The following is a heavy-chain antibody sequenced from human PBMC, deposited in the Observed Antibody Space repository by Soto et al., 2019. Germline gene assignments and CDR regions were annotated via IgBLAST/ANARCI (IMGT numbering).Heavy chain of an antibody. Sequence: EVQLVESGGGLVQPGGSLRLSCVASGFTLSSYWMSWVRQAPGKGLEWVGNIKQDGSEGYYVDYVKGRFTMSRDNAKNSLYLKMNNPRAEDTAVYYCARIDIGSGDYKDYYYIDVWGQGTTVTVS. V-gene: IGHV3-7*01. CDR3: ARIDIGSGDYKDYYYIDV. J-gene: IGHJ6*03. CDR1: GFTLSSYW. D-gene: IGHD3-10*01. CDR2: IKQDGSEG.